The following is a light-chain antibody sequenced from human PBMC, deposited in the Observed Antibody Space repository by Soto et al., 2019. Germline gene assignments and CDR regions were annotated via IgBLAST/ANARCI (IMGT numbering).Light chain of an antibody. CDR2: GAS. CDR3: QQFDSAVT. Sequence: EIGLPQSPGSLSLSPGERATLSCRASPSVSSTFFAWYQQRPGQAPRLLMYGASSRATGIPERFSGSGSGTDFTLTISRLEPEDFAVYYCQQFDSAVTFGQGTKVEIK. CDR1: PSVSSTF. V-gene: IGKV3-20*01. J-gene: IGKJ1*01.